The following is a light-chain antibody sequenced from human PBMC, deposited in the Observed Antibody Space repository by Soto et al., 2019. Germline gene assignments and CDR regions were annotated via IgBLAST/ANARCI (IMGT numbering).Light chain of an antibody. CDR2: AVS. CDR1: SSDIGSYNH. CDR3: ISYTDRQSYL. J-gene: IGLJ1*01. Sequence: HSVLTQPASVSGSPGQSITISCSGTSSDIGSYNHVAWYQQFPGKSPKLMIYAVSDRPSGVSDRFSGSKSGITASLTISGLQTEDEADYYCISYTDRQSYLFGTGTKVTLL. V-gene: IGLV2-14*03.